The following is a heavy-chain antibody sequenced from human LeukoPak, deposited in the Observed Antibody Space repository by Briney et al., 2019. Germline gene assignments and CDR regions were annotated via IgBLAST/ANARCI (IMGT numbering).Heavy chain of an antibody. J-gene: IGHJ4*02. V-gene: IGHV3-23*01. CDR1: GFTFSNYA. CDR3: AKGRSPDY. Sequence: AGGSLRLSCAASGFTFSNYAMSWVRQAPGKGLEWVSAISGSGGSTNYADSVKGRFTVSRGNSKNTLYLQMNSLRAEDTAVYYCAKGRSPDYWGQGTLVTVSS. CDR2: ISGSGGST.